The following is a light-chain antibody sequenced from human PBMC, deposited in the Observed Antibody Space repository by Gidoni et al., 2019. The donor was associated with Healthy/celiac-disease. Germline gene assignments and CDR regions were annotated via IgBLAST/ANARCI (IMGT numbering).Light chain of an antibody. V-gene: IGLV1-51*02. CDR3: GSWDSSLSGVV. Sequence: QSVLTQPPPVSAAPGQKVTISCSGSSPNIGNNPVSWSQELPGTAPKLLIYENNKRPSGIPDRFSGSKSGTSATLGITGLQTGDEADYYCGSWDSSLSGVVFGGGTKLTVL. CDR1: SPNIGNNP. J-gene: IGLJ2*01. CDR2: ENN.